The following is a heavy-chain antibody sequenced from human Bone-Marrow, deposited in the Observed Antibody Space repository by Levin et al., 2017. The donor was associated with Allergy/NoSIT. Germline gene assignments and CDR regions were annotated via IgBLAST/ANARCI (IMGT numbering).Heavy chain of an antibody. CDR1: GGTFSAYS. CDR3: AVGYSSGWYYYYMDV. D-gene: IGHD6-19*01. CDR2: IIPIPGTS. Sequence: GASVKVSCKASGGTFSAYSISWVRQAPGQGLEWMGRIIPIPGTSDYAQKFQGRVTITADKSTSTAYMELSSLRSEDTAVYYCAVGYSSGWYYYYMDVWGKGTTVTVSS. V-gene: IGHV1-69*08. J-gene: IGHJ6*03.